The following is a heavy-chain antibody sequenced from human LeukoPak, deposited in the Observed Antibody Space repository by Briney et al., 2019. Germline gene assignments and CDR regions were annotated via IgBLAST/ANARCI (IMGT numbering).Heavy chain of an antibody. J-gene: IGHJ4*02. CDR3: ARAGDYDSSGYYYAY. D-gene: IGHD3-22*01. CDR2: MHYSGST. Sequence: SETLSLTCTVSGGSISSYYWSWIRQPPGKGLEWIGYMHYSGSTYYNPSLKSRVTISVDTSKNQFSLKLSSVTAADTAVYYCARAGDYDSSGYYYAYWGQGTLVTVSS. V-gene: IGHV4-59*08. CDR1: GGSISSYY.